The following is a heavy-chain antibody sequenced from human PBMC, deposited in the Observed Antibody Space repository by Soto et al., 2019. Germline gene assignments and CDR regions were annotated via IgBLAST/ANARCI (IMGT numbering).Heavy chain of an antibody. D-gene: IGHD1-26*01. CDR3: ASDLVGASDSYGLDV. J-gene: IGHJ6*02. V-gene: IGHV3-33*01. CDR1: GFTFSNCG. CDR2: IWHDGNNK. Sequence: GGSLRLSCAASGFTFSNCGMHWVRQAPCKGLEWVAIIWHDGNNKYYADSVRGRFIISRDNSKNRLYLQMNSLRAEDTAVYYCASDLVGASDSYGLDVWGQGTPVTVSS.